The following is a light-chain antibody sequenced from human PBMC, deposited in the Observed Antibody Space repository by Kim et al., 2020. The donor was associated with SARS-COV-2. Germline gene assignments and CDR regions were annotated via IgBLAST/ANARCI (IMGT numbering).Light chain of an antibody. CDR2: DVS. CDR3: SSYTSSSTYV. J-gene: IGLJ1*01. V-gene: IGLV2-14*01. CDR1: SSDVGGYNY. Sequence: QSALTQPASVSGSPGQSITISCTGTSSDVGGYNYVSWYQQHPGKAPKLMIYDVSKRPSGVSNRFSGSKSGNTASLTISGLQAEDVADYYCSSYTSSSTYVFGTGTKV.